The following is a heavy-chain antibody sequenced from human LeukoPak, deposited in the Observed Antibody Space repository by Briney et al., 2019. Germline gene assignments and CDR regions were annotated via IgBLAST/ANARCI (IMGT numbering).Heavy chain of an antibody. D-gene: IGHD1-26*01. CDR2: IGSSGSTI. V-gene: IGHV3-48*03. CDR1: GFTFSDYE. J-gene: IGHJ4*02. Sequence: QPGGSLRLSCAASGFTFSDYEMNWVRQAPGKGLEWVSYIGSSGSTIYYADSVKGRFTISTDNAKNSLYLQMNSLRAEDTAVYYCARGMPHSGAADYWGQGTLVTVSS. CDR3: ARGMPHSGAADY.